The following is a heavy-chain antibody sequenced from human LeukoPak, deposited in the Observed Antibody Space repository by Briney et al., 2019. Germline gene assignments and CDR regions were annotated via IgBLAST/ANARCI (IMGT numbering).Heavy chain of an antibody. CDR3: ARRPYYDSSGNGPNDY. CDR2: ISYDGSNG. V-gene: IGHV3-30*03. D-gene: IGHD3-22*01. Sequence: GGSLRLSCAASGFSFSSYGMQWVRQAPGKGLEWVAVISYDGSNGYYADSVKGRFTISRDNSKNTLYLQMNSLRAEDTAVYYCARRPYYDSSGNGPNDYWGQGTLVTVSS. CDR1: GFSFSSYG. J-gene: IGHJ4*02.